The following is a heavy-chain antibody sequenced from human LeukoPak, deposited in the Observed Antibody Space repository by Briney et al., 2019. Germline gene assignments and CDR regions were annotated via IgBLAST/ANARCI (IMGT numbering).Heavy chain of an antibody. J-gene: IGHJ4*02. CDR1: GFTFGGYA. V-gene: IGHV3-49*04. Sequence: GGSLRLPCTASGFTFGGYAMSWVRQAPGKGLEWVAFIRHKGYGGTTEYAASVKGRFTMSRDDSKSIAYLQMNSLKTEDTAVYYCTRENAGSSGDYWGQGTLVTVSS. D-gene: IGHD6-19*01. CDR2: IRHKGYGGTT. CDR3: TRENAGSSGDY.